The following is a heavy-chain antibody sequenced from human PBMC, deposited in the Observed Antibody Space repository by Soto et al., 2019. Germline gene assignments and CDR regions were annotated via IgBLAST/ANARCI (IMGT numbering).Heavy chain of an antibody. J-gene: IGHJ6*02. CDR2: INPNSGGT. CDR3: ARSDIVVVPAEKEYYYYSGMDV. CDR1: GYTFTSYY. V-gene: IGHV1-2*04. D-gene: IGHD2-2*01. Sequence: GASVKVSCKASGYTFTSYYMHWVRQAPGQGLEWMGWINPNSGGTNYAQKFQGWVTMTRDTSISTAYMELSRLRSDDTAVYYCARSDIVVVPAEKEYYYYSGMDVWGQGTTVTVSS.